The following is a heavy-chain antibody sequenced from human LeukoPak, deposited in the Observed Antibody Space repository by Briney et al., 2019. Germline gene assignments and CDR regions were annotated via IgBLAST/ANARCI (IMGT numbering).Heavy chain of an antibody. CDR3: ARNDSSGYFDY. D-gene: IGHD3-22*01. CDR2: VYHSGST. Sequence: PSETLSLTCAGSDYSISSGDYWGWVRQPPGKGLEWIGSVYHSGSTHYSPSLKSRVTISVDTSKNQFSLKLRSVTAADTAVYYCARNDSSGYFDYWGQGTLVTVSS. V-gene: IGHV4-38-2*01. CDR1: DYSISSGDY. J-gene: IGHJ4*02.